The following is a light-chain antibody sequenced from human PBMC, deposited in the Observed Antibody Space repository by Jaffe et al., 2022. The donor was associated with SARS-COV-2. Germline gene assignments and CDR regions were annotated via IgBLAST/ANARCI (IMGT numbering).Light chain of an antibody. J-gene: IGKJ2*01. CDR1: QNIDMS. CDR3: QQSFGLPYT. Sequence: DIQLTQSPSSLSASVGDSLTLTCRASQNIDMSLNWYQQKPGKAPRLLIYKASTLHSGVPSRFSGSGSETDFTLTITSLQPEDFAIYYCQQSFGLPYTFGHGTKLQI. V-gene: IGKV1-39*01. CDR2: KAS.